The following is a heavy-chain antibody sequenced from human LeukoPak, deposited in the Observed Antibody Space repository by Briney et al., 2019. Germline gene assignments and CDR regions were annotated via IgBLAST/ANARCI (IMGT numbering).Heavy chain of an antibody. D-gene: IGHD4-11*01. V-gene: IGHV1-69*05. Sequence: GAPVKVSCKASGGTFISYAISWVRQAPGQGLEWMGGIIPIFGTANYAQKFQGRVTITTDESTSTAYMELSSLRSEDTAVYYCARYNDYSNLYDYWGQGTLVTVSS. J-gene: IGHJ4*02. CDR1: GGTFISYA. CDR2: IIPIFGTA. CDR3: ARYNDYSNLYDY.